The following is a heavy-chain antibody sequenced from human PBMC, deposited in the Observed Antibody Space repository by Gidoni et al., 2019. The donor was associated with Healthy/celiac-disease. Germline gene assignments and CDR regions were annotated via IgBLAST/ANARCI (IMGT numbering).Heavy chain of an antibody. J-gene: IGHJ5*02. CDR3: AHSRATMVQGVNWLDP. D-gene: IGHD3-10*01. CDR2: IYWDDDK. CDR1: GFSLSTSGVG. Sequence: QITLKESGPTLVKPTQTLTLTCTFSGFSLSTSGVGVGWIRQPPGKALEWLALIYWDDDKRYSPSLKSRLTITKDTSKNQVVLTMTNMDPVDTATYYCAHSRATMVQGVNWLDPWGQGTLVTVSS. V-gene: IGHV2-5*02.